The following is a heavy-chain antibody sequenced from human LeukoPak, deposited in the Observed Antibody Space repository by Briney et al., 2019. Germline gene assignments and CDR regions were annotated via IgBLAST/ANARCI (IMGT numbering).Heavy chain of an antibody. J-gene: IGHJ4*02. CDR3: ARSHRKTYYYDSSGYCYY. CDR1: GFPFSSYS. V-gene: IGHV3-21*01. CDR2: ISSSSSYI. D-gene: IGHD3-22*01. Sequence: GGSLRLSCAASGFPFSSYSMNWVRQAPGKGLEWVSSISSSSSYIYYADSVKGRFTISRDNAKNSLYLQMNSLRAEDTAVYYCARSHRKTYYYDSSGYCYYWGQGTLVTVSS.